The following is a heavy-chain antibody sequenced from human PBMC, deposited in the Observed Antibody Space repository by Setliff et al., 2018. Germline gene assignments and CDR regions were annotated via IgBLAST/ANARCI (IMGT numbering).Heavy chain of an antibody. V-gene: IGHV3-30*02. CDR1: GFTLNYYG. Sequence: GGSLRLSCAASGFTLNYYGIHWVRQAPGKGLEWVAFIRFDGNIKYYADSVKGRFTISRDNSKNTLYRQLYSLRPEDTAVYYCAKVGLHDSSGHSYYMDVWGKGTTVTVSS. D-gene: IGHD3-22*01. CDR2: IRFDGNIK. CDR3: AKVGLHDSSGHSYYMDV. J-gene: IGHJ6*03.